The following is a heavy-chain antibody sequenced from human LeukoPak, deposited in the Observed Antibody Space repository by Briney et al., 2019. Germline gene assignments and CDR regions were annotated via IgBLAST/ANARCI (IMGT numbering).Heavy chain of an antibody. D-gene: IGHD3-9*01. V-gene: IGHV4-59*08. CDR2: IYYSGST. Sequence: SETLSLTCTVSGGSISSYYWSWIRQPPGKGLEWIGNIYYSGSTNYNPSLKSRVTISVDTSKNQFSLKLSSVTAADTAVYYCARAVLRYFDYWGQGTLVTVSS. CDR1: GGSISSYY. J-gene: IGHJ4*02. CDR3: ARAVLRYFDY.